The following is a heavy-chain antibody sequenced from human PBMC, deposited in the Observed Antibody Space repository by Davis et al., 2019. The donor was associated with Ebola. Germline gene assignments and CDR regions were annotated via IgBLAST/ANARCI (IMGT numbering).Heavy chain of an antibody. J-gene: IGHJ6*04. CDR2: IQEDGNEK. CDR3: ARDDYDFWGGYSPVYYYGMDI. CDR1: GFTFSSNS. D-gene: IGHD3-3*01. Sequence: GESLKISCAASGFTFSSNSMNWVRQAPGKGLEWVATIQEDGNEKYYVDSVKGRFTISRDNAKNSLFLQMNSLRAEDTAVYYCARDDYDFWGGYSPVYYYGMDIWGKGTTVTVSS. V-gene: IGHV3-7*01.